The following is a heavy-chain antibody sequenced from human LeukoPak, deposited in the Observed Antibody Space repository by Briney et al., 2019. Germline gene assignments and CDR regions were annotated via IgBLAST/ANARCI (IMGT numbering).Heavy chain of an antibody. D-gene: IGHD3-3*01. CDR3: ARPYDFWSGYLDV. V-gene: IGHV4-59*08. CDR2: IYYSGST. Sequence: SETLSLTCTVSGGSISSYYWSWIRQPPGKGLEWIGCIYYSGSTNYNPSLKSRVTISVDTSKNQFSLKLSSVTAADTAVYYCARPYDFWSGYLDVWGKGTTVTVSS. CDR1: GGSISSYY. J-gene: IGHJ6*04.